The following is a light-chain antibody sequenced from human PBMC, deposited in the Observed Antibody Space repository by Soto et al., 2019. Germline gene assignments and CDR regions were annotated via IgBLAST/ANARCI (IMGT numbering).Light chain of an antibody. CDR1: QSVSRH. CDR3: QQYGSSEII. CDR2: DTS. V-gene: IGKV3-11*01. Sequence: EIVLTQSPATLSLSPGERATVSCRASQSVSRHLAWYQQKPGQAPRLLIYDTSDRAPGIPARFSGSASGTDFTLTISRLEPEDFAVFYCQQYGSSEIIFGQGTRLEIK. J-gene: IGKJ5*01.